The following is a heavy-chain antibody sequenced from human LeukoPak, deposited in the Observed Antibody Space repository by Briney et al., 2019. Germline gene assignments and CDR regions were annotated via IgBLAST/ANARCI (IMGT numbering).Heavy chain of an antibody. CDR1: GFTFDDYA. V-gene: IGHV3-9*01. J-gene: IGHJ6*02. CDR3: AKTLDWGRGYYYYGMDV. CDR2: ISWNSGSI. Sequence: GGSLRLSCAASGFTFDDYAMHWVRQAPGKGLEWVSGISWNSGSIGYADSVKGRFTISRDNAKNSLYLQMNSLRAEDTALYYCAKTLDWGRGYYYYGMDVWGQGTTVTVSS. D-gene: IGHD3/OR15-3a*01.